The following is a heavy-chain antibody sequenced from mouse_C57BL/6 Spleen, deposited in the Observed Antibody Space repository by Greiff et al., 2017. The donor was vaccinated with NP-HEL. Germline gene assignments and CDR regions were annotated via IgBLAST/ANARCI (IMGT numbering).Heavy chain of an antibody. CDR2: ISDGGSYT. D-gene: IGHD2-4*01. V-gene: IGHV5-4*01. CDR3: ARQLSTMTYYFDY. J-gene: IGHJ2*01. Sequence: EVQLQQSGGGLVKPGGSLKLSCAASGFTFSSYAMSWVRQTPEKRLEWVATISDGGSYTYYPDNVKGRFTISRDNAKNNLYLQMSHLKSEDTAMYYCARQLSTMTYYFDYWGQGTTLTVSS. CDR1: GFTFSSYA.